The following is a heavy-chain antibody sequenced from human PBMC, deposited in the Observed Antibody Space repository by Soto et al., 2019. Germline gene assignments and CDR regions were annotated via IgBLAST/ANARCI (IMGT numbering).Heavy chain of an antibody. CDR2: IWYDGSNK. CDR1: GFTFSSYG. J-gene: IGHJ5*02. Sequence: QVQLVESGGGVVQPGRSLRLSCAASGFTFSSYGMHWVRQAPGKGLEWVAVIWYDGSNKYYADSVKGRFTISRDNSKNTLYLQMNSLRAEDTAVYYCARGGIAAAGTMPKNWFDPWGQGTLVTVSS. CDR3: ARGGIAAAGTMPKNWFDP. D-gene: IGHD6-13*01. V-gene: IGHV3-33*01.